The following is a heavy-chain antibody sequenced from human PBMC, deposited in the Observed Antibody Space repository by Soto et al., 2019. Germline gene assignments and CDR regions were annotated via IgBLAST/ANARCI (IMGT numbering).Heavy chain of an antibody. D-gene: IGHD2-15*01. CDR1: GYTFTGYY. CDR2: INPNSGGT. V-gene: IGHV1-2*02. J-gene: IGHJ4*02. Sequence: ASVKVSCKASGYTFTGYYMHWVRQAPGQGLEWMGWINPNSGGTNYAQKFQGRVTMTRDTSISTAYMELSRLRSDDTAVYYCARDPIYCSGGSCYHIDYWGQGTLVTVSS. CDR3: ARDPIYCSGGSCYHIDY.